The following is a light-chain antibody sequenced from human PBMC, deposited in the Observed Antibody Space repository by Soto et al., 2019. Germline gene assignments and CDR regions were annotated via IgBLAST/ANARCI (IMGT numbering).Light chain of an antibody. CDR1: QSISSW. J-gene: IGKJ1*01. Sequence: DIQMTQSPSTLSASVGDRVTITCRASQSISSWLAWYQQKPGKAPKLLIYKASSLESGVPSRFSGSGSGTEFTLTISSLQPDDFATYYCQQYNSYSWTLGQATKVEIK. V-gene: IGKV1-5*03. CDR2: KAS. CDR3: QQYNSYSWT.